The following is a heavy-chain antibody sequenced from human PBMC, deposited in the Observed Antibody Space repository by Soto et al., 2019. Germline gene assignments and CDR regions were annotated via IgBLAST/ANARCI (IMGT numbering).Heavy chain of an antibody. J-gene: IGHJ5*02. Sequence: SETLSLTCAVSGGSISSTNLWTWVRQPPGKGLEWIGEIYHTGSTTFNPSLKSRVTISVDKSKNHFSLKVSSVTAADTAVYYCARDRGGVASNWFDPWGQGIQVTVSS. CDR3: ARDRGGVASNWFDP. D-gene: IGHD3-10*01. CDR1: GGSISSTNL. V-gene: IGHV4-4*02. CDR2: IYHTGST.